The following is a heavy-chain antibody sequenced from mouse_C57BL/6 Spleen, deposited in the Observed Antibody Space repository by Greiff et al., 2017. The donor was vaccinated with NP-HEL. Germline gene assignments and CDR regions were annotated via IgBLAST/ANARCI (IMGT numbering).Heavy chain of an antibody. CDR2: IDPKSGGT. V-gene: IGHV1-72*01. CDR1: GYTFTSYW. J-gene: IGHJ2*01. D-gene: IGHD1-1*01. Sequence: QVQLQQPGAELVKPGASVKLSCKASGYTFTSYWMHWVKQRPGRGLEWIGRIDPKSGGTKYNVKFKSKATLTVDKPSSTAYMQLSSLTSEDSAVYYCARSDTTVVGRDFDYWGQGTTLTVSS. CDR3: ARSDTTVVGRDFDY.